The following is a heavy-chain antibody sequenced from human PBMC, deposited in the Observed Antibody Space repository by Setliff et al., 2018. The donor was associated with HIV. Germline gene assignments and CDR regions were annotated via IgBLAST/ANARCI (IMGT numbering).Heavy chain of an antibody. CDR2: IYPGDSDT. D-gene: IGHD6-13*01. CDR3: ARFFGYSSSWPSAGY. J-gene: IGHJ4*02. Sequence: GESLKISCKGSGYSFTTYWIGWVRQMPGKGLEWMGIIYPGDSDTRYNPSFQGQVTISADESISTAYLHWSSLKASDTAMYYCARFFGYSSSWPSAGYWGQGTLVTVSS. V-gene: IGHV5-51*01. CDR1: GYSFTTYW.